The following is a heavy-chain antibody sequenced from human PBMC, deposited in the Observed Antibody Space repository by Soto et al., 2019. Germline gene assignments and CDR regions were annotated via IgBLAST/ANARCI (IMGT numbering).Heavy chain of an antibody. Sequence: QLQLQESGPGLVKPSETLSLTCTVSGGFISSSSYYWGWIRQPPGKGLEWIGSIYYSGSTYYNPSLKSRVTISVDTSKNQFSLKLSSVTAADTAVYYCARPGGYCSGGSCSNWFDPWGQGTLVTVSS. V-gene: IGHV4-39*01. J-gene: IGHJ5*02. CDR3: ARPGGYCSGGSCSNWFDP. CDR1: GGFISSSSYY. D-gene: IGHD2-15*01. CDR2: IYYSGST.